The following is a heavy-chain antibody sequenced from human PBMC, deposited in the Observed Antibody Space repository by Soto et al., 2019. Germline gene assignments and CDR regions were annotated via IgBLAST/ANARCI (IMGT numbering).Heavy chain of an antibody. CDR2: ISSSSSYI. D-gene: IGHD6-13*01. CDR3: ARDVEQQLVYYYYGMDV. Sequence: GGSLRLSCAASGFTFSSYSMNWVRQAPGKGLEWVSSISSSSSYIYYADSVKGRFTISRDNAKNSLYLQMNSLRAEDTAVYYCARDVEQQLVYYYYGMDVWGQGTTVTVSS. J-gene: IGHJ6*02. V-gene: IGHV3-21*01. CDR1: GFTFSSYS.